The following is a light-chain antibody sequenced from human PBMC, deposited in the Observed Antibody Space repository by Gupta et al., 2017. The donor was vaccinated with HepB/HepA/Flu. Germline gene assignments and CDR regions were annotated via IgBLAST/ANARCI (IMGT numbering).Light chain of an antibody. CDR3: QLDGNSPGF. CDR2: GAS. J-gene: IGKJ4*01. CDR1: EIITSTS. Sequence: EIVLTQSPGTVSLSPGERATLSCRASEIITSTSLAWYQQKPGQAPSLLIYGASSRATGIPDRFSGSGSGTEFTLTISRLEPEDFAVYYCQLDGNSPGFFGGGTKVEIK. V-gene: IGKV3-20*01.